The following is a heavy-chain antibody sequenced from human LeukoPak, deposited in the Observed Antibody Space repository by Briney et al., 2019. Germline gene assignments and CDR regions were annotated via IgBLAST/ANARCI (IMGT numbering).Heavy chain of an antibody. J-gene: IGHJ3*02. Sequence: GESLKISCKGSGYSFPNYWIGWVRQMPGKGLEWMGIIYPGDSDTRYSPSFQGQVTISADKSISTAYLQWSSLKASDTAMYYCAIREWYCDFWSGYYSGAFDIWGQGTMVTVSS. CDR2: IYPGDSDT. D-gene: IGHD3-3*01. CDR3: AIREWYCDFWSGYYSGAFDI. CDR1: GYSFPNYW. V-gene: IGHV5-51*01.